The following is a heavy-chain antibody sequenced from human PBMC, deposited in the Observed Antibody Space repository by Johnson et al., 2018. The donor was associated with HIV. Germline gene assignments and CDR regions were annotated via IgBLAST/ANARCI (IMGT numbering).Heavy chain of an antibody. J-gene: IGHJ3*02. CDR1: GFTFSSYA. V-gene: IGHV3-20*04. Sequence: VQLVESGGGLVQPGGSLRLSCASSGFTFSSYAMNWVRQAPGKGLEWVSGINWNGGSTGYADSVKGRFTISRDNAKNSLYLQMNSLRAEDTALYYCAASPEDLRAFDIWGQGTMVTVSS. CDR2: INWNGGST. CDR3: AASPEDLRAFDI. D-gene: IGHD2-15*01.